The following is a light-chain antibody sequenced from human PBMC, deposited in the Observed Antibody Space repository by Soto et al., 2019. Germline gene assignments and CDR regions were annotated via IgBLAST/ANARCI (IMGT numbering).Light chain of an antibody. V-gene: IGKV1-39*01. CDR1: ESISIW. CDR3: QQSYSTPIT. J-gene: IGKJ5*01. CDR2: TTS. Sequence: DIQMTQSPSTLSASVGDTVTITCRASESISIWLAWYQQKPGKAPNLLIYTTSSLHSGVPSRFSGSGSGTDFTLTISSLQPEDFATYYCQQSYSTPITFGQGTRLEIK.